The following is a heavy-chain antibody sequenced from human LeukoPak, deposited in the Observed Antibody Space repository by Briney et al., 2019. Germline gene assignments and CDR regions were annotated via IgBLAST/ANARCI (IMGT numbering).Heavy chain of an antibody. J-gene: IGHJ3*02. Sequence: PSDTLSLTCAVSGYSISSSNWWGWIRQPPGKGLEWIGYIYCSGSIYYNPSLKSRVTMSVDTSKNQFSLKLSSVTAVDTAVYYCARKESHDYYDSSGGRSDAFDIWGQGTMVTVSS. CDR1: GYSISSSNW. CDR3: ARKESHDYYDSSGGRSDAFDI. CDR2: IYCSGSI. D-gene: IGHD3-22*01. V-gene: IGHV4-28*05.